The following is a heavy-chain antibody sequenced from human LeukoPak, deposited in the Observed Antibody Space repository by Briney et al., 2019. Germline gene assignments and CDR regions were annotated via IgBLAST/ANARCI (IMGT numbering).Heavy chain of an antibody. CDR3: ARPNYYGSGSYYRF. CDR2: ISAYNGNT. V-gene: IGHV1-18*04. Sequence: ASVKVSCKASGYTFTGYYMHWVRQAPGQGLEWMGWISAYNGNTNYAQKLQGRVTMTTDTSTSTAYMELRSLRSDDTAVYYCARPNYYGSGSYYRFWGQGTLVTVSS. D-gene: IGHD3-10*01. J-gene: IGHJ4*02. CDR1: GYTFTGYY.